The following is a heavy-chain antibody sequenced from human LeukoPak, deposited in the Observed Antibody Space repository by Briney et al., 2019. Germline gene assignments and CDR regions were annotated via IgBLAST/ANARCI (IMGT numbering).Heavy chain of an antibody. D-gene: IGHD6-6*01. J-gene: IGHJ5*02. V-gene: IGHV4-34*01. CDR2: INHSGST. CDR1: GGSFSGYY. CDR3: ARGIEYSSSSDTCFDP. Sequence: SETLSLTCAVYGGSFSGYYWSWIRQPPGKGLEWIGEINHSGSTNYNPSLKSRVTISVDTSKNQFSLKLSSVTAADTAVYYCARGIEYSSSSDTCFDPWGQETLVTVSS.